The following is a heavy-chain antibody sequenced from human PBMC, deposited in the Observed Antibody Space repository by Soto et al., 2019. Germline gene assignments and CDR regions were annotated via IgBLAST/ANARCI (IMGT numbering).Heavy chain of an antibody. D-gene: IGHD3-9*01. CDR3: ARDLVYYDILTGYYPKYYFDY. CDR2: INHSGST. J-gene: IGHJ4*02. V-gene: IGHV4-34*01. Sequence: PSETLSLTCAVYGGSFSGYYWSWIRQPPGKGLEWIGEINHSGSTNYNPSLKSRVTISVDTSKNQFSLKLSSVTAADTAVYYCARDLVYYDILTGYYPKYYFDYWGQGTLVTVSS. CDR1: GGSFSGYY.